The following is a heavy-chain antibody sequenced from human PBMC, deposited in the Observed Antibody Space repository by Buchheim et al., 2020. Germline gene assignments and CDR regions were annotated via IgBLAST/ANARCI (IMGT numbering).Heavy chain of an antibody. V-gene: IGHV4-34*01. Sequence: QVQLQQWGAGLLKPSETLSLTCAVYGGSFSGYYWSWIRQPPGKGLEWIGEINHSGSTNYNPSLKSRVTITVDTSKNQFSLQLSSVTAADTAVYYCARGRMARPLPRFDPGGQGTL. CDR1: GGSFSGYY. CDR2: INHSGST. D-gene: IGHD5-24*01. CDR3: ARGRMARPLPRFDP. J-gene: IGHJ5*02.